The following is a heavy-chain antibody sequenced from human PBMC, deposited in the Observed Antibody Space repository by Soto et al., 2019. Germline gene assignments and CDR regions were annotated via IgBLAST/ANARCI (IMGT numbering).Heavy chain of an antibody. D-gene: IGHD6-13*01. V-gene: IGHV3-23*01. Sequence: GGSLRLSCAASVFTFSSYAMSWVRQAPGEGLEWVSAISGSGGSTYYADSVKGRFTISRDNSKNTLYLQMNSLRAEDTAVYYCAKSSVPGSSWSANFDYWGQGTLVTVSS. CDR3: AKSSVPGSSWSANFDY. CDR1: VFTFSSYA. J-gene: IGHJ4*02. CDR2: ISGSGGST.